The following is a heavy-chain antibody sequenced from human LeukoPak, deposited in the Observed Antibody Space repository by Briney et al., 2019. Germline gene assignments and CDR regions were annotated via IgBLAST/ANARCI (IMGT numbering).Heavy chain of an antibody. CDR3: AGYSSSWTPSIDY. CDR1: GGSIGSSNW. D-gene: IGHD6-13*01. J-gene: IGHJ4*02. Sequence: NPSGTLSLTCAVSGGSIGSSNWWSWVRQPPGKGLEWIGEIYHSGSTNYNPSLKSRVTISVDKSKNQFSLKLSSVTAADTAVYYCAGYSSSWTPSIDYWGQGTLVTVSS. V-gene: IGHV4-4*02. CDR2: IYHSGST.